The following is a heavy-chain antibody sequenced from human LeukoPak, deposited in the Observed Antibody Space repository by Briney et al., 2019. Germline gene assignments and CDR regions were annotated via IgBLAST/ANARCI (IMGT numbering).Heavy chain of an antibody. D-gene: IGHD3-3*01. Sequence: GGSLRLSCAASGLTFSSYWMSWVRQAPGKGLEWVADINQYGREEYYVDSVKGRFTISRDNAKNSVYLEMNSLRAEDTAVYYCAREDQGFWRDFDLWGQGTLVTVSS. CDR3: AREDQGFWRDFDL. CDR1: GLTFSSYW. J-gene: IGHJ4*02. CDR2: INQYGREE. V-gene: IGHV3-7*01.